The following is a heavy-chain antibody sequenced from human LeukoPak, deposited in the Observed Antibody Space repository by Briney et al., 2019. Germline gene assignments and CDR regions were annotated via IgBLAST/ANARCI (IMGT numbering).Heavy chain of an antibody. Sequence: SETLSLTCAVYGGSFSGYYWSWIRQPPGKGLEWIGEINHSGSTNYNPSLKSRVTISVDTSKNQFSLKLSSVTAADTAVYYCARDLVNGGPFDYWGQGTLVTVSS. D-gene: IGHD1-1*01. V-gene: IGHV4-34*01. CDR1: GGSFSGYY. J-gene: IGHJ4*02. CDR3: ARDLVNGGPFDY. CDR2: INHSGST.